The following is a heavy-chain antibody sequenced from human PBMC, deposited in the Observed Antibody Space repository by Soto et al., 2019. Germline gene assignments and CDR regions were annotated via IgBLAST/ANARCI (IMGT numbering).Heavy chain of an antibody. CDR1: DGPITHYN. J-gene: IGHJ5*02. Sequence: PETLSLTCTVPDGPITHYNWTWIPPPPGKGLEWIGNVYYTGSTKYNPALKGRVSISLDTSRTQFSLNLSSVTAADTAVYFCARYSHPKKSYDSNPGWFDPWGQEILVTVSS. CDR3: ARYSHPKKSYDSNPGWFDP. V-gene: IGHV4-59*01. D-gene: IGHD3-22*01. CDR2: VYYTGST.